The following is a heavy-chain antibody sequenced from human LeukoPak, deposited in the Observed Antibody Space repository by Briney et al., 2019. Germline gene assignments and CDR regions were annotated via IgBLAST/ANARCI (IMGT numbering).Heavy chain of an antibody. CDR1: GFTFSDHG. V-gene: IGHV3-30*18. CDR3: AKTKSPYGWYSSGHFDY. CDR2: MSHDGTNK. J-gene: IGHJ4*02. Sequence: PGRSLRLSCAASGFTFSDHGMHWVRQAPGKGLEWVAVMSHDGTNKYYADSVKGRFTISRDNSKSTLYFQLNSLRPEDTAVYYCAKTKSPYGWYSSGHFDYWGQGTLVTVSS. D-gene: IGHD6-19*01.